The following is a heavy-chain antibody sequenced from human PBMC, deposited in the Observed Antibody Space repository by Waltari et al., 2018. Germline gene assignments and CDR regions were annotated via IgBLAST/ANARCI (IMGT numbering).Heavy chain of an antibody. CDR3: ARDVDWGVGALGY. D-gene: IGHD1-26*01. V-gene: IGHV3-74*01. CDR1: GFTFSNSW. Sequence: EVQLVESGGGLVQPGGSLRLSWAASGFTFSNSWMHWVRQIPGKGLMWVSRINSDGTNIVYADSVRGRFTISKDNAKNTLYLQMNSLSAEDTAVYYCARDVDWGVGALGYWGQGTPVTVS. CDR2: INSDGTNI. J-gene: IGHJ4*02.